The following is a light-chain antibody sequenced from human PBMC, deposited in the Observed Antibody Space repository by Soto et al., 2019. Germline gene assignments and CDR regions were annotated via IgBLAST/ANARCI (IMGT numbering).Light chain of an antibody. V-gene: IGKV1-5*03. CDR2: EAS. Sequence: DIQMTQSPSTLSASVGDRVTITCRASQSIKSWLAWYQQKPGKAPKLLIYEASSLESGVPSRFGGSGSGTEFTLTISSLQPDDFATYYCQQYNTYSWTFRQGTKVEIK. CDR1: QSIKSW. CDR3: QQYNTYSWT. J-gene: IGKJ1*01.